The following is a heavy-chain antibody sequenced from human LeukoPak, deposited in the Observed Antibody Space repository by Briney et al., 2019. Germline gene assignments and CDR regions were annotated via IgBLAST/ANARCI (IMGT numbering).Heavy chain of an antibody. D-gene: IGHD4-17*01. CDR3: ARGTTPRRGYYYYMDV. CDR2: TYYRSKWYN. J-gene: IGHJ6*03. Sequence: SQTLSLTCAISGDSVSSNSAAWNWIMQSPSRGLEWLGRTYYRSKWYNDYAVSVKSRITINPDTSKNQFSLQLNSVTPEDTAVYYCARGTTPRRGYYYYMDVWGKGTTVTVSS. V-gene: IGHV6-1*01. CDR1: GDSVSSNSAA.